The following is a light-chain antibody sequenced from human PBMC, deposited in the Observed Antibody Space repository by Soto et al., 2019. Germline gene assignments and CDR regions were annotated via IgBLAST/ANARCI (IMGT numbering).Light chain of an antibody. CDR2: TND. CDR1: PSHIGTNT. Sequence: QSVLTQTPSASGTPGHRVTISCSGSPSHIGTNTVNWFQHLPGSAPKLLIYTNDQRPSGVPDRFSGSRSGTSASLAISGLQPEDEADYYCATWDDSVYVFGTGTKVTVL. J-gene: IGLJ1*01. CDR3: ATWDDSVYV. V-gene: IGLV1-44*01.